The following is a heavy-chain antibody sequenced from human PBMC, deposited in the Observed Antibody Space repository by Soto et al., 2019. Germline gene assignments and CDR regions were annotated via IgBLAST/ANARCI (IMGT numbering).Heavy chain of an antibody. V-gene: IGHV3-30*18. CDR1: GFTFSSHG. Sequence: PGGSLRLSCVASGFTFSSHGMHWVRQAPGKGLEWVAVISYDGSNKYYADSVKGRFTISRDNSKNTLYLQMNSLRAEDTAVYYCVKDLYSGSYNPDYWGQGNLVTVSS. CDR2: ISYDGSNK. J-gene: IGHJ4*02. CDR3: VKDLYSGSYNPDY. D-gene: IGHD1-26*01.